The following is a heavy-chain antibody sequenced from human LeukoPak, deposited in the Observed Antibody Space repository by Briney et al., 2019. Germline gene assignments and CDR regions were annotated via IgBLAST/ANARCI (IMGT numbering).Heavy chain of an antibody. CDR1: GGSISSSSYY. J-gene: IGHJ4*02. CDR2: IYYSGST. D-gene: IGHD6-19*01. CDR3: ARQTIAVAVRFDY. V-gene: IGHV4-39*01. Sequence: SETLSLTCTVSGGSISSSSYYWGLIRQPPGKGLEWIGSIYYSGSTYYNPSLKSRVTISVDTPKNQFSLKLSFVTAADTAVYYCARQTIAVAVRFDYWGQGTLVTVSS.